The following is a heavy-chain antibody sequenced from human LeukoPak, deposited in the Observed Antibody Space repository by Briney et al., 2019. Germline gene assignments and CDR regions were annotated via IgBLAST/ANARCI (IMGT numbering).Heavy chain of an antibody. D-gene: IGHD5-12*01. CDR3: AKESGYDVAYHYYGMDV. V-gene: IGHV3-23*01. J-gene: IGHJ6*02. CDR2: FSNSGGST. CDR1: GFTLSNYA. Sequence: WGSPRPSLATPGFTLSNYAISWGRQAPGKGVGWGSTFSNSGGSTYYADSVKARFTISRDNSKNTLYLLMNSLSAEDTAVYFCAKESGYDVAYHYYGMDVWGQGTTVTVSS.